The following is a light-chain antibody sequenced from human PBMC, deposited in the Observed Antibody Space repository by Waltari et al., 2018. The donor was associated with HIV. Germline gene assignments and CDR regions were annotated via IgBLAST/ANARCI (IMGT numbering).Light chain of an antibody. V-gene: IGLV2-11*01. CDR2: DVS. CDR3: CSYAGSYPVV. CDR1: SSDVGVYNF. Sequence: QSALTQPRSVSGPPGQSVTISCTGTSSDVGVYNFVPWYQQHPGKAPKLMIYDVSKRPSGVPDRFSGSKSGNTASLTISGLQAEDEADYYCCSYAGSYPVVFGGGTKLTVL. J-gene: IGLJ2*01.